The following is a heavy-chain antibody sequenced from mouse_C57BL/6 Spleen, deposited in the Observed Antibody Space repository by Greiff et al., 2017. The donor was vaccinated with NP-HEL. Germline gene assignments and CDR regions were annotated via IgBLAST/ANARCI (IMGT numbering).Heavy chain of an antibody. CDR2: IDPSDSET. V-gene: IGHV1-52*01. J-gene: IGHJ2*01. D-gene: IGHD1-1*01. Sequence: QVQLKQSGAELVRPGSSVKLSCKASGYTFTSYWMHWVKQRPIQGLEWIGNIDPSDSETHYNQKFKDKATLTVDKSSSTAYMQLSSLTSEDSAVYYCARLRSYYFDYWGQGTTLTVSS. CDR1: GYTFTSYW. CDR3: ARLRSYYFDY.